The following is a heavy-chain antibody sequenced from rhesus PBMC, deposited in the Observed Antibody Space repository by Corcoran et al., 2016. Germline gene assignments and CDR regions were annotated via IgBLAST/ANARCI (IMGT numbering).Heavy chain of an antibody. CDR3: ARGYFSTGFDY. D-gene: IGHD3-28*01. J-gene: IGHJ4*01. CDR1: GASIRNHY. V-gene: IGHV4S2*01. Sequence: QVQLQESGPGLVKPSATLPLTCAVSGASIRNHYWHWIRQAPGKGLEWIGRIFGDGGSTDNNPSLKSRVTISIDTSKNQFSLKLSSVTAADTAVYYCARGYFSTGFDYWGQGVLVTVSS. CDR2: IFGDGGST.